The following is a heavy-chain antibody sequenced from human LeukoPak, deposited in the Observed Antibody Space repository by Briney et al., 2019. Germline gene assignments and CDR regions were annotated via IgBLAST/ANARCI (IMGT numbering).Heavy chain of an antibody. CDR2: IIVIFGTP. CDR1: GGTFSSYS. CDR3: ARDVDSSLVTNWFDS. V-gene: IGHV1-69*13. D-gene: IGHD5-12*01. J-gene: IGHJ5*01. Sequence: GASVKVSCKASGGTFSSYSCSWVRQAPGQGLEWLGGIIVIFGTPNYPQKFHGRVTITADESTSTVYMELSSLRSEDTAMYYCARDVDSSLVTNWFDSWGQGTLVTVSS.